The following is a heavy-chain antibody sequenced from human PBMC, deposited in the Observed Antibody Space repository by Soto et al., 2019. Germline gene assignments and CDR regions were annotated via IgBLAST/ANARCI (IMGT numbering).Heavy chain of an antibody. Sequence: SETLSLTCTVSGGSISSTSYYWGWIRQPPGKGLEWIGSIYYSGSTSYNPSLKSRVTISVDTSKNQFSLKLSSVTAAETSVYYCARHSHGSGSYIDYWGQGPLVTVSS. CDR1: GGSISSTSYY. CDR2: IYYSGST. CDR3: ARHSHGSGSYIDY. J-gene: IGHJ4*02. D-gene: IGHD3-10*01. V-gene: IGHV4-39*01.